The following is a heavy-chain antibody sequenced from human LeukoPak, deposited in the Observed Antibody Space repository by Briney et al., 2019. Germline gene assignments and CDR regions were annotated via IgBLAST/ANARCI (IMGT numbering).Heavy chain of an antibody. CDR2: ISSSSRDI. D-gene: IGHD1-26*01. CDR1: GFTFSSYT. Sequence: GGSLSLSCVASGFTFSSYTMNWVRQAPGKGLEWVAAISSSSRDIFYADSVKGRFSISRDNTQNSLSLRMNSLRAEDTAVYYCVREAAATLFDYWGQGTLVTVSS. CDR3: VREAAATLFDY. J-gene: IGHJ4*02. V-gene: IGHV3-21*01.